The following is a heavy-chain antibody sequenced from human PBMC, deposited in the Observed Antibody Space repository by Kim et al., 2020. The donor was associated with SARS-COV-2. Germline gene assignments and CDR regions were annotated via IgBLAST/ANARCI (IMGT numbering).Heavy chain of an antibody. CDR2: INNNGEDT. J-gene: IGHJ4*01. D-gene: IGHD2-15*01. CDR1: GFSFSCCA. Sequence: GGSLRLSCAASGFSFSCCAMSWVRQAPGKGLEWVSTINNNGEDTFYANSVKGRFTISRDNSKKTLKLQMDGLRAEDTAIYYCVKAQGYYFDSYSFDSWG. V-gene: IGHV3-23*05. CDR3: VKAQGYYFDSYSFDS.